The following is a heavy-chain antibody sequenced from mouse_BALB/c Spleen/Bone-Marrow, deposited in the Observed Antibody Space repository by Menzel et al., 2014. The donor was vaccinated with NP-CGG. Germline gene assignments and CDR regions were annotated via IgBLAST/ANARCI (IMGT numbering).Heavy chain of an antibody. D-gene: IGHD2-3*01. V-gene: IGHV3-8*02. J-gene: IGHJ2*01. CDR2: ISYSGST. CDR3: ATYDGYYFDY. CDR1: GDSIXSGY. Sequence: EVMLVESGPSLVKPSQTLSLTCSVTGDSIXSGYWNWIRKFPGNKLEYMGYISYSGSTYYSPSLKSRISITRDTSKNQYYLQLNSVTTEDTATHYCATYDGYYFDYWGQGTTLTVSS.